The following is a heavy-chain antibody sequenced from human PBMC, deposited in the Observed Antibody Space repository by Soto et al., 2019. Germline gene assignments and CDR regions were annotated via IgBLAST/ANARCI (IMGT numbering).Heavy chain of an antibody. CDR3: ARDRSDSSRADSFDI. Sequence: PXGSLKLSCSVSGFTVSDNYMSWVRQAPGKGLEWVSVIYRGDATHYADSVKGRFTISRDNSKNTVYLQMNSLRAEDTAVYYCARDRSDSSRADSFDIWGQGAMVTVS. D-gene: IGHD6-25*01. CDR2: IYRGDAT. J-gene: IGHJ3*02. V-gene: IGHV3-53*01. CDR1: GFTVSDNY.